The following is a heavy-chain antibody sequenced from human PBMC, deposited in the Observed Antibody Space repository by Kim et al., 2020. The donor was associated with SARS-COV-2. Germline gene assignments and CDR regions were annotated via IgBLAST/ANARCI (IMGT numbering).Heavy chain of an antibody. D-gene: IGHD5-12*01. CDR1: GFTFSSYA. J-gene: IGHJ4*02. CDR3: AKDPPYGGHKAERFDY. Sequence: GGSLRLSCAASGFTFSSYAMSWVRQAPGKGLEWVSAISGSGGSTYYADSVKGRFTISRDNSKNTLYLQMNSLRAEDTAVYYCAKDPPYGGHKAERFDYWGQGTLVTVSS. V-gene: IGHV3-23*01. CDR2: ISGSGGST.